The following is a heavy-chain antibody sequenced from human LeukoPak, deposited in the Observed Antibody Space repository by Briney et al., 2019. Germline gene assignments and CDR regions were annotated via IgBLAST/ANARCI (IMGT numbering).Heavy chain of an antibody. CDR1: GFSFDDHA. D-gene: IGHD2-21*02. CDR2: INWDGSLI. V-gene: IGHV3-43D*03. CDR3: ARDMTAHSSAVSGVPGDY. J-gene: IGHJ4*02. Sequence: PGGSLRLSCAASGFSFDDHAMHWVRQAPGKGLEWVSLINWDGSLIYYGDSARGRFTISRDNSKNSLFLQMHSLRAEDSAFYYCARDMTAHSSAVSGVPGDYWGQGTLVTVSS.